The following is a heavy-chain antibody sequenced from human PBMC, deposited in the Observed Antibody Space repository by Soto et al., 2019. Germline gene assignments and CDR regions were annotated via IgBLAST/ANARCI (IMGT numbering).Heavy chain of an antibody. D-gene: IGHD4-17*01. J-gene: IGHJ5*02. Sequence: GASVKVSCKASGGTFSSYAISWVRQAPGQGLEWMGIINPSGGSTSYAQKFQGRVTMTRDTSTSTVYMELSSLRSEDSAVYYCARNAVTPPNWFDPWGQGTLVTVSS. V-gene: IGHV1-46*03. CDR2: INPSGGST. CDR3: ARNAVTPPNWFDP. CDR1: GGTFSSYA.